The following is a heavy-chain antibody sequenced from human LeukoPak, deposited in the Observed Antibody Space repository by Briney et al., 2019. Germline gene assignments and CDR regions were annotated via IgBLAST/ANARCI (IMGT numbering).Heavy chain of an antibody. Sequence: ASVKVSCKASGYTFTSYGISWVRQAPGQGLEWMGWISAYNGNTNYAQKLQGRVTMTTDTSTSTAYMELRSLRSDDTAVYYCARDLKGDIVVVPAASPLSNWGQGTLVTVSS. D-gene: IGHD2-2*01. CDR1: GYTFTSYG. J-gene: IGHJ4*02. CDR3: ARDLKGDIVVVPAASPLSN. CDR2: ISAYNGNT. V-gene: IGHV1-18*01.